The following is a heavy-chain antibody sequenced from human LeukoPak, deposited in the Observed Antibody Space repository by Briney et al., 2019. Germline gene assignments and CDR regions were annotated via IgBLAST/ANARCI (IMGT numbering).Heavy chain of an antibody. CDR2: ISGSGGST. Sequence: PGGSLRLSCAASGFTFSSYAMSWVRQAPGKGLEWVSAISGSGGSTYYADSVKGRFTISRDNSKNTLYLQMNSLRAEDTAVYYCAKGYCSSTSCYTWLSWFDPWGQGTLVTVSS. V-gene: IGHV3-23*01. D-gene: IGHD2-2*02. CDR3: AKGYCSSTSCYTWLSWFDP. J-gene: IGHJ5*02. CDR1: GFTFSSYA.